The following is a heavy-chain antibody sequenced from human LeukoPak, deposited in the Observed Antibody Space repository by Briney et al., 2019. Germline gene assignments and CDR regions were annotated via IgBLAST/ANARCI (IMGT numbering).Heavy chain of an antibody. CDR2: ISGSGGST. V-gene: IGHV3-23*01. Sequence: GGSLRLSCAASGLTFSSYAMSWVRQAPGKGLEWVSAISGSGGSTYYADSVKGRFTISRDNAKNSLYLQMNSLRAEDTAVYYCARDQSWLPDYWGQGTLVTVSS. D-gene: IGHD5-12*01. CDR1: GLTFSSYA. J-gene: IGHJ4*02. CDR3: ARDQSWLPDY.